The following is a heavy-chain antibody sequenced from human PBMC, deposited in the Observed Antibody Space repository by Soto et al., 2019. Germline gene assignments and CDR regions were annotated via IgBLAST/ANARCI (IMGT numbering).Heavy chain of an antibody. D-gene: IGHD6-13*01. J-gene: IGHJ1*01. Sequence: EVQLVESGGGLVQPGRSLRLSCAASGFTFDDYAMHWVRQAPGKGLEWVSYITWNSGYIGYADSVKGRFTISRDNANNSLYLQMNRLKTEDTAFYYCANALSGSSSSPLDFWGQGTLVTVSS. V-gene: IGHV3-9*01. CDR3: ANALSGSSSSPLDF. CDR2: ITWNSGYI. CDR1: GFTFDDYA.